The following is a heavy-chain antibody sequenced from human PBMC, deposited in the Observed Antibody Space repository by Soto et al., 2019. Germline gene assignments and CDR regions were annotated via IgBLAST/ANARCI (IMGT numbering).Heavy chain of an antibody. CDR2: IYYSGST. Sequence: TLSLTCTVSGGSISSYYWSWIRQPPGKGLEWIGYIYYSGSTNYNPSLKSRVTISVDTSKNQFSLKLSSVTAADTAVYYCASSVVRGNYPSTFFDYWGQGTLVTVSS. CDR1: GGSISSYY. CDR3: ASSVVRGNYPSTFFDY. V-gene: IGHV4-59*08. J-gene: IGHJ4*02. D-gene: IGHD3-10*01.